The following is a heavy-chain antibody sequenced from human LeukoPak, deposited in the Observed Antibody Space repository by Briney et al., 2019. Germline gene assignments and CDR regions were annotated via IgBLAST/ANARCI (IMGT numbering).Heavy chain of an antibody. CDR1: GFTFSSYG. D-gene: IGHD6-13*01. CDR2: ISYDGSNK. J-gene: IGHJ4*02. CDR3: ARDLMGIAYRGAFYY. Sequence: GGSLRLSCAASGFTFSSYGMHWVRQAPGKGLEWVAVISYDGSNKYYADSVKGRFTISRDNSKNTLYLQMNSLRAEDTAVYYCARDLMGIAYRGAFYYWGQGTLVTVSS. V-gene: IGHV3-30*03.